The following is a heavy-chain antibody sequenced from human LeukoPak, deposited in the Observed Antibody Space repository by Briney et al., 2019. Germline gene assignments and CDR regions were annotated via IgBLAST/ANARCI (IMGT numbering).Heavy chain of an antibody. D-gene: IGHD3-3*01. CDR2: IRNKANSYAT. CDR1: GFTFSGSA. CDR3: ARDRHDSFPMDV. V-gene: IGHV3-73*01. J-gene: IGHJ6*02. Sequence: GGSLRLSCAASGFTFSGSAMHWVRQASGKGLEWVGRIRNKANSYATAYTASVKGRFTISRDDSKNTAYLQMNSLKTEDTAVYYCARDRHDSFPMDVWGQGTTVTVSS.